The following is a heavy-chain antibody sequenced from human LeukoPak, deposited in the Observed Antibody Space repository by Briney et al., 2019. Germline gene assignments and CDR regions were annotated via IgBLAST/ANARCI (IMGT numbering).Heavy chain of an antibody. Sequence: GGSLRLSCAASGFSFDDYAMQWVRQAPGKGLEWVSVISGDGGRASYADSVKGRFTISRGSSKHSLYLQMNSLRTEDTALYYCAKDSADGGYFDYWGQGTLVTVSS. V-gene: IGHV3-43*02. D-gene: IGHD3-10*01. CDR2: ISGDGGRA. CDR3: AKDSADGGYFDY. J-gene: IGHJ4*02. CDR1: GFSFDDYA.